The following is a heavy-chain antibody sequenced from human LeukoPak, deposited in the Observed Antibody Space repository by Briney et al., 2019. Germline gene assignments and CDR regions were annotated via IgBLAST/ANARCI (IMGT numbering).Heavy chain of an antibody. CDR1: GYTFTGYY. V-gene: IGHV1-2*02. J-gene: IGHJ3*02. CDR2: ITPNSGGT. CDR3: ARTAQFGVVEDAFDI. D-gene: IGHD3-3*01. Sequence: ASVKVSCKASGYTFTGYYINWVRQAPGQGLAWMGWITPNSGGTNYAQKFQGRVTITRDTSISTAYMELSRLRSDDTAVYYCARTAQFGVVEDAFDIWGQGTMVTVSS.